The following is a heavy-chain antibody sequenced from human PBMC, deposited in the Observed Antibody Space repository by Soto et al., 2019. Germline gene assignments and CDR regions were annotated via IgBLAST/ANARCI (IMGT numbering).Heavy chain of an antibody. CDR1: GFTFSSYG. J-gene: IGHJ4*02. CDR2: IWYDGTKI. CDR3: ARGDRYGDYGEF. Sequence: QVQLVESGGGVVQPGKSLRLSCVASGFTFSSYGMHWVRQAPGKGLEWLALIWYDGTKIYYTDPVKGRFTISRDNSENTLYLQMNNLRVDDTAVYYCARGDRYGDYGEFWGQGTLVTVSS. V-gene: IGHV3-33*01. D-gene: IGHD4-17*01.